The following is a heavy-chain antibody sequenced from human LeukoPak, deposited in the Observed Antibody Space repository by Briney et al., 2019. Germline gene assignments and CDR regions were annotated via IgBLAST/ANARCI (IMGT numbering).Heavy chain of an antibody. J-gene: IGHJ4*02. V-gene: IGHV3-7*01. Sequence: GGSLRLSCVASGFTFSSYWMSWVRQAPGKGLEWVANIKQDGSEKYYVDSVKGRFTISRDNAKNSLYLQMNSLRAEDTAVYYCARAHVGDYVWGSYRYAFDYWGQGTLVTVSS. CDR1: GFTFSSYW. CDR3: ARAHVGDYVWGSYRYAFDY. CDR2: IKQDGSEK. D-gene: IGHD3-16*02.